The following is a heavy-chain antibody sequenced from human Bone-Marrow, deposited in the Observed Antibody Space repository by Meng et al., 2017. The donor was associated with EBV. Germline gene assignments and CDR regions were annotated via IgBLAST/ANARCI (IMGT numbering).Heavy chain of an antibody. CDR1: GYTFTRYD. D-gene: IGHD3-10*01. Sequence: QVKLGQAGVEVKKPGASVKVSCKASGYTFTRYDINWVRQATGQGLEWMGWMDPNSGNTGFAQKFQGRVTMTRNTSISTAYMELSALTSEDTAVYYCARDVYASGTYRADPWGQGTLVTVSS. V-gene: IGHV1-8*01. CDR2: MDPNSGNT. J-gene: IGHJ5*02. CDR3: ARDVYASGTYRADP.